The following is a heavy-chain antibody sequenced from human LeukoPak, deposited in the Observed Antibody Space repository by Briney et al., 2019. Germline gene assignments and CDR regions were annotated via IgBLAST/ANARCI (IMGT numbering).Heavy chain of an antibody. V-gene: IGHV3-7*01. CDR2: IKTDGSEK. CDR3: ATYSSLNRREFQY. CDR1: GFTFSNYW. J-gene: IGHJ1*01. D-gene: IGHD3-22*01. Sequence: GGSLRLSCEGSGFTFSNYWMGWVRQAPGKGLQWVANIKTDGSEKYYVDSVKGRFTISRDNAKNSLYLQMNSLRAEDTAVYYCATYSSLNRREFQYWGQGTLLTISS.